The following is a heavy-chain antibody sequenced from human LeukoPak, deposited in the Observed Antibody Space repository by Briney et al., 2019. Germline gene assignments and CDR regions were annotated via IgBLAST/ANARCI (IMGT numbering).Heavy chain of an antibody. D-gene: IGHD6-6*01. Sequence: SETLSLTCTVPGGSISSYYWSWIRQPAGKGLEWIGRIYTSGSTNYNPSLKSRVTMSVDTSKNQFSLKLSSVTAADTAVYYCAREGEYSSSSGAYYFDSWGQGTLVTVSS. J-gene: IGHJ4*02. V-gene: IGHV4-4*07. CDR3: AREGEYSSSSGAYYFDS. CDR2: IYTSGST. CDR1: GGSISSYY.